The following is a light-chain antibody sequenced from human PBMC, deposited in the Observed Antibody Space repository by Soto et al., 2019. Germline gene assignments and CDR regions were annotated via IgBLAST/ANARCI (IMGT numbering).Light chain of an antibody. CDR1: QGVGRS. CDR3: QQYYYWPLT. CDR2: SAS. J-gene: IGKJ4*01. V-gene: IGKV3-15*01. Sequence: EVLMTQSPATLSTSPGEGATLSCRASQGVGRSVAWDQQTPGQSPRLLIYSASTRASGVPARFSGSGSGTEFTLTISSLQSEDFALYSCQQYYYWPLTFGGGTKVEIK.